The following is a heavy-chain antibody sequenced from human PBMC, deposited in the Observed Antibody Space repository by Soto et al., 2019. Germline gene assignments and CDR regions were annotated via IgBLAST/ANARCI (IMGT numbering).Heavy chain of an antibody. CDR3: AKETNAYEINF. J-gene: IGHJ4*02. Sequence: QVQLVESGGGVVQPGRSLRLSCAASGFIFSDYAMHWVRQAPGKGLEWVAVISYDGNTQYYADSVKGRFTVARDNSNNKIYVQMNNVRAEYTAMYYCAKETNAYEINFWGQGTLVTVSS. CDR2: ISYDGNTQ. CDR1: GFIFSDYA. V-gene: IGHV3-30-3*01. D-gene: IGHD3-9*01.